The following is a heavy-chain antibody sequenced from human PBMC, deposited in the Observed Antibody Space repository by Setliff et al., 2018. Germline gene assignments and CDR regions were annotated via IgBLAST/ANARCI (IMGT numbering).Heavy chain of an antibody. J-gene: IGHJ5*02. CDR3: ARAAKYDSSSYYGLWLDP. CDR2: FYHSGSM. CDR1: GGSISSSY. V-gene: IGHV4-59*01. Sequence: ASETLSLTCTVSGGSISSSYWSWIRQPPGKGLEWIGYFYHSGSMNYSPSLKGRVTISVDTSKNQFSLKLSSVTAADTAVYYCARAAKYDSSSYYGLWLDPWGQGTLVTVSS. D-gene: IGHD3-22*01.